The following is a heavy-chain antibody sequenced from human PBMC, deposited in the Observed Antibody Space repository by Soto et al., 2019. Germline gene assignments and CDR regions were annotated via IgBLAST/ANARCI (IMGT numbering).Heavy chain of an antibody. CDR1: GFTFSDAW. CDR2: IKSKRDGATT. Sequence: GGPLRLSCAVSGFTFSDAWMSWVPQAPGKGLDWVDRIKSKRDGATTEYAAPVRGKFTISRDDSNSTLYLQMNSLKTEDTAVYYCTTDLWRKDVVVDYNGDFNHWGQGTPVTVSS. V-gene: IGHV3-15*01. J-gene: IGHJ5*02. CDR3: TTDLWRKDVVVDYNGDFNH. D-gene: IGHD2-21*01.